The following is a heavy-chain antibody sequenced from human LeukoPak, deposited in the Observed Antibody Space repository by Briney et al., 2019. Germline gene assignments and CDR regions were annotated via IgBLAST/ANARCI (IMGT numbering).Heavy chain of an antibody. CDR1: GFTFSDYV. CDR2: ISGSGGST. V-gene: IGHV3-23*01. Sequence: GGSLRLSCAASGFTFSDYVMSWVRQAPGKGLEWVSAISGSGGSTYYGDSVKGRFTISRDNSKNTLYLQMNSLRAEDTAVYYCARHPPYGGSPYYYYMDVWGKGTTVTVSS. CDR3: ARHPPYGGSPYYYYMDV. D-gene: IGHD2-15*01. J-gene: IGHJ6*03.